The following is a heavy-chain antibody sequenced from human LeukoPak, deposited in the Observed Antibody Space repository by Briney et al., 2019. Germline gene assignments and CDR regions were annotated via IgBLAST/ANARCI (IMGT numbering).Heavy chain of an antibody. V-gene: IGHV3-64D*09. CDR1: GFTFSAYA. CDR2: ISNNGGSS. Sequence: GGSLRLSCSASGFTFSAYAMYWVRQAPGKGLEYASGISNNGGSSFYADSVKGRFTISRDNSKNTLYLQMSSLRAEDTAVYYCVKITSVTGGDCWGQGTRLTVSS. CDR3: VKITSVTGGDC. D-gene: IGHD1-14*01. J-gene: IGHJ4*02.